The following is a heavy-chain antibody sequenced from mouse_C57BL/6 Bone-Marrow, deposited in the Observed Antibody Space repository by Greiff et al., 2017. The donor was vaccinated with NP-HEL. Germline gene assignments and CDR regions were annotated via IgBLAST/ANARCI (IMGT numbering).Heavy chain of an antibody. D-gene: IGHD1-1*01. CDR1: GYTFTTYP. J-gene: IGHJ1*03. Sequence: QVQLQQSGAELVKPGASVTMSCKASGYTFTTYPIEWMKQNHGKSLEWIGNFHPYNDDTKYNEKFKGKATLTVEKSSSTVYLELSRLTSDDSAVYYCARGGYYGSSGYFDVWGTGTTVTVSS. CDR3: ARGGYYGSSGYFDV. CDR2: FHPYNDDT. V-gene: IGHV1-47*01.